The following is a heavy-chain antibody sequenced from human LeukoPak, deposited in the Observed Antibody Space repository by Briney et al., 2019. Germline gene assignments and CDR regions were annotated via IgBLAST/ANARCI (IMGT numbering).Heavy chain of an antibody. J-gene: IGHJ4*02. CDR2: IGLSGYPL. Sequence: GGSLRLSCEVSGFSFSVYYMSWIRQAPGKGLEWISYIGLSGYPLDYADSVKGRFTIPRDNAKNSLYLEMNSLRAEDTAVYYCGRKDFSSGSFTYWGQGTLVTVSS. D-gene: IGHD3-22*01. V-gene: IGHV3-11*04. CDR3: GRKDFSSGSFTY. CDR1: GFSFSVYY.